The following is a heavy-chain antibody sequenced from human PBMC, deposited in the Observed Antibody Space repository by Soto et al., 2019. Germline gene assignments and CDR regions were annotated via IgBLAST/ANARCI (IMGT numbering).Heavy chain of an antibody. CDR1: GGTFSSYA. D-gene: IGHD2-8*01. V-gene: IGHV1-69*13. J-gene: IGHJ6*02. CDR3: ASSTNGKAYYYYGMDV. Sequence: SVEFSCKASGGTFSSYAISWVRQAPGQGLEWMGGIIPIFGTANYAQKFQGRVTITADESTSTAYMELSSLRSEDTAVYYCASSTNGKAYYYYGMDVWGQGTTVTVSS. CDR2: IIPIFGTA.